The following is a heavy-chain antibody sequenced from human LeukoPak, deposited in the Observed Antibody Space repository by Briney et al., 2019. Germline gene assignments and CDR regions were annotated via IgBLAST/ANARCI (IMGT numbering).Heavy chain of an antibody. CDR1: GGTFSSYA. D-gene: IGHD6-19*01. CDR3: ARLSGGWRLYYFDY. V-gene: IGHV1-69*13. J-gene: IGHJ4*02. Sequence: ASVKLSCKSSGGTFSSYAISWVRQAPGQGLEWMGGIIPIFGTANYAQKFQGRVTITADESTSTAYLELSSLSSEDTAVYYCARLSGGWRLYYFDYWGQGTLVTVSS. CDR2: IIPIFGTA.